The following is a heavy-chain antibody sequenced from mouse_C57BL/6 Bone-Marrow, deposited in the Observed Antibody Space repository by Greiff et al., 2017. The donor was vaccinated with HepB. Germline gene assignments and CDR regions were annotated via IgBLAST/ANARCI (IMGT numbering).Heavy chain of an antibody. V-gene: IGHV1-81*01. CDR1: GYTFTSYG. CDR2: IYPRSGNT. D-gene: IGHD2-4*01. Sequence: QVQLQQSGAELARPGASVKLSCKASGYTFTSYGISWVKQRTGQGLEWIGEIYPRSGNTYYNEKFKGKATLTADKSSSTAYMALRSLTSEDSAVYFCSRKGNDYDDGWYFDVWGTGTTVTVSS. CDR3: SRKGNDYDDGWYFDV. J-gene: IGHJ1*03.